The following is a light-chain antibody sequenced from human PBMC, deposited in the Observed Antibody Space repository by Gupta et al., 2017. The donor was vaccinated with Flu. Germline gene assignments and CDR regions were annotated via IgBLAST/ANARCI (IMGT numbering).Light chain of an antibody. J-gene: IGLJ3*02. CDR3: QVWDSSSDHWV. Sequence: GQTARITCGENNIGSKSVHWYQQKPGQAPVLVVYDDGDRPSGIPERFSGSNSGITATLTISGVEAGDEADYYCQVWDSSSDHWVFGGGTKLTVL. CDR2: DDG. CDR1: NIGSKS. V-gene: IGLV3-21*02.